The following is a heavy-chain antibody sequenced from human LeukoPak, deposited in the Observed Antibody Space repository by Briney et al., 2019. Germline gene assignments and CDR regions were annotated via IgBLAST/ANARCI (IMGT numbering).Heavy chain of an antibody. Sequence: GGSLRLSCAASGLTFSSYEMNWVRQAPGKGLEWVSYISSSGTTIYYADSVKGRFTISRDNAKNSLYLQMNSLRAEDTAFYYCARDLSGFDYWGQGTLVTVSS. V-gene: IGHV3-48*03. J-gene: IGHJ4*02. CDR3: ARDLSGFDY. CDR1: GLTFSSYE. CDR2: ISSSGTTI.